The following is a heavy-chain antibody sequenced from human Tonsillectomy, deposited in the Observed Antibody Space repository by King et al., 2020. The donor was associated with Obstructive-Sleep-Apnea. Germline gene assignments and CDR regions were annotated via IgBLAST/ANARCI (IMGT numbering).Heavy chain of an antibody. D-gene: IGHD3-10*01. Sequence: VQLVESGGGVVQPGGSLRLSCAASGFTFSSYGMHWGRQAPGRGLEWVAVISYDGNNKYYAYSVKGRFPISRDNSKNTLYLQMNSLRAEDTAMYYCAKCYNSGSYYNGPRGWGQGTLVTVSS. V-gene: IGHV3-30*18. CDR1: GFTFSSYG. CDR2: ISYDGNNK. CDR3: AKCYNSGSYYNGPRG. J-gene: IGHJ4*02.